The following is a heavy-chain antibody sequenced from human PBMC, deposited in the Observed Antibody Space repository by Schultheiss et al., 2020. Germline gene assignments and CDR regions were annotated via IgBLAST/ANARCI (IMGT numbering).Heavy chain of an antibody. D-gene: IGHD6-19*01. J-gene: IGHJ4*02. V-gene: IGHV1-8*01. Sequence: ASVKVSCKASGYTFTSYDINWVRQATGQGLEWMGWMNPNSGNTGYAQKLQGRVTMTRNTSISTAYMELSSLRSEDTAVYYCARERKSSGHYYYFDYWGQGTLVTVSS. CDR3: ARERKSSGHYYYFDY. CDR2: MNPNSGNT. CDR1: GYTFTSYD.